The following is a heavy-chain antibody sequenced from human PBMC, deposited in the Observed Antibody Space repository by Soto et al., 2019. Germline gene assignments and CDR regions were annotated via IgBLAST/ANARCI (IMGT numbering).Heavy chain of an antibody. CDR2: IYHSGSA. CDR3: ARVPIYYDSSGYYHYGTFDI. D-gene: IGHD3-22*01. J-gene: IGHJ3*02. Sequence: PSETLSLTCAFSCGSVNTAGYSWSWIRQPPGKGLEWIGYIYHSGSAYYNPSLKSRVTISLDRSNNHFSLKLISVTAADTAVYYCARVPIYYDSSGYYHYGTFDIWGRGTMVTVSS. CDR1: CGSVNTAGYS. V-gene: IGHV4-30-2*01.